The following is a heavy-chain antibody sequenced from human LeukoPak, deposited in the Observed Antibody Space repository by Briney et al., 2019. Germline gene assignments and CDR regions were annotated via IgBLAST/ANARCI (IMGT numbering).Heavy chain of an antibody. V-gene: IGHV4-4*02. CDR3: AKEGGFYRPLDY. CDR1: GGSITTTNW. CDR2: VHLDGRT. J-gene: IGHJ4*02. D-gene: IGHD3-3*01. Sequence: SETLSLTCGVSGGSITTTNWWTWVRQPPGKGLEWIGEVHLDGRTNYNPSLESRLTISVDLSENHISLRLTSVTAADTAVYYCAKEGGFYRPLDYSGQGTLVTVSS.